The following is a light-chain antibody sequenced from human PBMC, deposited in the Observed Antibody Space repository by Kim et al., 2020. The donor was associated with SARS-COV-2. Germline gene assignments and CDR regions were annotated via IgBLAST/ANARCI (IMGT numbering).Light chain of an antibody. CDR2: GAP. Sequence: PGERVTLSCRASQSVSSSYLTWYQQKPGQAPRLLIYGAPTRATGIPARFSGSGSGTDFTLTISSLQPEDFAVYYCQQDYNLPGTFGQGTKLEI. J-gene: IGKJ2*01. V-gene: IGKV3D-7*01. CDR1: QSVSSSY. CDR3: QQDYNLPGT.